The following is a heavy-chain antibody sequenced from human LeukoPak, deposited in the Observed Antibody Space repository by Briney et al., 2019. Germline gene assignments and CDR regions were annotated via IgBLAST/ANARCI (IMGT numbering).Heavy chain of an antibody. D-gene: IGHD3-10*01. Sequence: NPSETLSLTCTVSGYSISNGFYWGWIRQPPGKGLEWIGSIYHSERTNYNPSLKSRVTISVDTSKNQFSLKLSSVTAADTAVYYCARSTYYYTSGSYSMDVWGKGTTVTISS. V-gene: IGHV4-38-2*02. J-gene: IGHJ6*03. CDR2: IYHSERT. CDR3: ARSTYYYTSGSYSMDV. CDR1: GYSISNGFY.